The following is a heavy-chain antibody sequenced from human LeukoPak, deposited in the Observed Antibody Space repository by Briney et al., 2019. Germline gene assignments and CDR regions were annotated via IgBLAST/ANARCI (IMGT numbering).Heavy chain of an antibody. J-gene: IGHJ4*02. CDR3: ARVSSRRFPPTYPYDRRNYFDY. CDR2: INHSGST. CDR1: GGSFSAYY. D-gene: IGHD3-22*01. V-gene: IGHV4-34*01. Sequence: PSETLSLTCAVYGGSFSAYYWSWIRQPPGKGLEWIGEINHSGSTTYNPSLKSRVTISVDTSKNQFSLKLTSVTAADTAVYYCARVSSRRFPPTYPYDRRNYFDYWGQGTLVTVSS.